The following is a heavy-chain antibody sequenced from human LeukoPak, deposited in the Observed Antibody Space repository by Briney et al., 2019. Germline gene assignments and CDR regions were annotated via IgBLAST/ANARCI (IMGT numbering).Heavy chain of an antibody. J-gene: IGHJ5*02. CDR3: ERGFGVVVVAATKGKYNWFDP. V-gene: IGHV3-30*04. CDR1: GFTFSSYA. D-gene: IGHD2-15*01. Sequence: PGGSLRLSCAASGFTFSSYAMHWVRQAPGKVLEWVAVISYDGSNKYYADSVKGRFTISRDNSKNTLYLQMNSLRAEDTAVYYCERGFGVVVVAATKGKYNWFDPWGQGTLVTVSS. CDR2: ISYDGSNK.